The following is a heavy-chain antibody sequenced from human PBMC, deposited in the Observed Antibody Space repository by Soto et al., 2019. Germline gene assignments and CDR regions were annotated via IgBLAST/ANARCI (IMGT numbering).Heavy chain of an antibody. Sequence: SETLSLTCAVYGGSFSGYYWSWIRQPPGKGLEWIGEINHSGSTNYNPSLKSRVTISVDTSKNQFSLKLSSVTAADTAVYYCARGRPPAPTTVQGGYYYYMDVWGKGTTVTVSS. D-gene: IGHD4-17*01. CDR2: INHSGST. CDR1: GGSFSGYY. CDR3: ARGRPPAPTTVQGGYYYYMDV. J-gene: IGHJ6*03. V-gene: IGHV4-34*01.